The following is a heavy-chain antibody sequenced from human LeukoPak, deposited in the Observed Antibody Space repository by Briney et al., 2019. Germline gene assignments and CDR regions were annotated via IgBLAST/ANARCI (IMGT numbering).Heavy chain of an antibody. J-gene: IGHJ4*02. CDR1: GFTFSSYA. CDR3: TAGVGQCDHDY. CDR2: ISGSGGST. V-gene: IGHV3-23*01. Sequence: GGSLRLSCAASGFTFSSYAMSWVRQAPGKGLEWVSAISGSGGSTYYADSVKGRFTISRDNSKNTLYLQMNSLRAEDTAVYYCTAGVGQCDHDYWGQGILVTVSS.